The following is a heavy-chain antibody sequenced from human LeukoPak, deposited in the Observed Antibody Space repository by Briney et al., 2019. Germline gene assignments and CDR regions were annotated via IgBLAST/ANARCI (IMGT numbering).Heavy chain of an antibody. CDR2: IYTSGST. V-gene: IGHV4-4*07. Sequence: SETLSLTCTVAGGSISSDYWSWIRQPAGKGREWIGRIYTSGSTNYNPSLKSRVTMSVDTSKNQFSLKLSSVTAADTAVYYCAGFEGFQGWFDPWGQGTLVTVSS. J-gene: IGHJ5*02. CDR3: AGFEGFQGWFDP. CDR1: GGSISSDY.